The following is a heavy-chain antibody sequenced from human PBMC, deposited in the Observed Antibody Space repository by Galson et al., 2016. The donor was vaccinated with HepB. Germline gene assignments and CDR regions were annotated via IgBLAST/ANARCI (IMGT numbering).Heavy chain of an antibody. D-gene: IGHD3-10*01. CDR3: ARELSGSGLIDY. CDR1: GDSVSSSNW. Sequence: SETLSLTCSVSGDSVSSSNWWTWIRQPPGKGLEWIGEVSHSGNTQYNPSLTSRFTMSVDKSKNQFLLKLTSVTAADTAMYYCARELSGSGLIDYWGQGTLVTVSS. CDR2: VSHSGNT. V-gene: IGHV4-4*02. J-gene: IGHJ4*02.